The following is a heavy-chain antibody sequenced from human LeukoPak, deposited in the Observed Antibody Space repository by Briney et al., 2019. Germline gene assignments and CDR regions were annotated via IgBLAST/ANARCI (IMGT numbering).Heavy chain of an antibody. CDR3: ARDYADYVGYFCFVY. Sequence: GGSLRLSCAASGFTFNNYAMNWVRQAPGKGLEWVSSISGGGETTYYADSAKGRFTISRDNSQNTLYLQMNSLRAEDTAVYYCARDYADYVGYFCFVYWGQGTLVTVSS. D-gene: IGHD4-17*01. V-gene: IGHV3-23*01. CDR1: GFTFNNYA. CDR2: ISGGGETT. J-gene: IGHJ4*02.